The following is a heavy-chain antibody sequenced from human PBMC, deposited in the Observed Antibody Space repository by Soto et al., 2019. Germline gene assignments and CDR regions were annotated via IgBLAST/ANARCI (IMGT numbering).Heavy chain of an antibody. J-gene: IGHJ6*02. D-gene: IGHD2-2*02. Sequence: SVKVSCKASGGTFSSYAISWVRQAPGQGLEWTGGIIPIFGTANYAQKFQGRVTITADKSTSTAYMELSSLRSEDTAVYYCARSSSEDIVVVPAAIIKGYYGMDVWGQGTTVTVSS. CDR1: GGTFSSYA. CDR2: IIPIFGTA. V-gene: IGHV1-69*06. CDR3: ARSSSEDIVVVPAAIIKGYYGMDV.